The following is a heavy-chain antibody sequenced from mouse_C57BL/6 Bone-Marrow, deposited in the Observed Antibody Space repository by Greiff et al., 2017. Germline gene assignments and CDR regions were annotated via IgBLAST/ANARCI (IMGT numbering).Heavy chain of an antibody. Sequence: VQLQQPGAELVRPGSSVKLSCKASGYTFTSYWMPWVKQRPIQGLEWIGNIDPSDSETHYNQKFKDKATLTVAKSSSTAYMQLSSLTSEDSAVYYCARERGYGSSPWYFDVWGTGTTVTVSS. D-gene: IGHD1-1*01. V-gene: IGHV1-52*01. CDR3: ARERGYGSSPWYFDV. CDR2: IDPSDSET. CDR1: GYTFTSYW. J-gene: IGHJ1*03.